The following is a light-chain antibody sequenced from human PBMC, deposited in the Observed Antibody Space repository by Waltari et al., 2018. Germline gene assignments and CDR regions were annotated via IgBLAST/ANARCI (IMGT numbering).Light chain of an antibody. CDR3: QQYYSSPPAWT. J-gene: IGKJ1*01. Sequence: DIVMTQSPDSLAVSLGERATIQCKSSQIILDSSNKRNYLGWYQTKPGQPPKLLIYWASTREFGVPDRFSGSGSGTDFTLTINSLQPEDVAVYYCQQYYSSPPAWTFGQGTKVEIK. V-gene: IGKV4-1*01. CDR2: WAS. CDR1: QIILDSSNKRNY.